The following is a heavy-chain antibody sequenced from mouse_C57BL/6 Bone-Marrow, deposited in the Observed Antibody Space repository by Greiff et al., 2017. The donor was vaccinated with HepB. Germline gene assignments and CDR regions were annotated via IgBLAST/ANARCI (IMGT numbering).Heavy chain of an antibody. J-gene: IGHJ4*01. CDR3: ASYDGYHAYAMDY. CDR2: IWTGGGT. CDR1: GFSLTSYA. Sequence: QVQLKQSGPGLVAPSQSLSITCTVSGFSLTSYAISWVRQPPGKGLEWLGVIWTGGGTNYNSALKSRLSISKDNSKSQVFLKMNSLQTDDTARYYCASYDGYHAYAMDYWGQGTSVTVSS. D-gene: IGHD2-3*01. V-gene: IGHV2-9-1*01.